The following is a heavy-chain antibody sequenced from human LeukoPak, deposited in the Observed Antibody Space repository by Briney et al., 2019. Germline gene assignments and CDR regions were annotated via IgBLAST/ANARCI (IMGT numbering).Heavy chain of an antibody. J-gene: IGHJ4*02. V-gene: IGHV1-2*06. Sequence: ASVKVSCKASGYTFTGYYMHWVRRAPGQGLEWMGRISPNSGGTNYAQKFQGRVTMTRDTSISTAYMGLSRLRSDDTAVYYCARDYYDSSGYYEGVYWGQGTLVTVSS. CDR1: GYTFTGYY. D-gene: IGHD3-22*01. CDR3: ARDYYDSSGYYEGVY. CDR2: ISPNSGGT.